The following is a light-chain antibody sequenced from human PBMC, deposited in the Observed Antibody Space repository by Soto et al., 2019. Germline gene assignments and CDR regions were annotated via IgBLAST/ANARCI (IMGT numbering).Light chain of an antibody. CDR1: QSVSIR. J-gene: IGKJ1*01. CDR2: EAT. CDR3: QQYNNWPWT. V-gene: IGKV3-15*01. Sequence: EIVMTQSPATLSVSLGERATISCRASQSVSIRLAWYQQKPGQAPILLIHEATTMDRGIPSRFSGPGSGTEFTLTSSSLQPEDFAAYYCQQYNNWPWTFGQGTKVDIK.